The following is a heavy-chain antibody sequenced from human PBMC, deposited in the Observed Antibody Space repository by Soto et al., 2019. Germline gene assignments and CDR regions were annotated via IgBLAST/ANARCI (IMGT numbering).Heavy chain of an antibody. Sequence: WGSLRLSCAASGSTFVTYWISCVRHSPLKGLEWVANIKKDGSEEYYVDSVKGRFTTSRDNAKNSLYLQMNSLRAEDTAIYYCATDYSTSWYFPFDYWGQGTLVTVSS. CDR2: IKKDGSEE. CDR1: GSTFVTYW. D-gene: IGHD6-13*01. V-gene: IGHV3-7*04. CDR3: ATDYSTSWYFPFDY. J-gene: IGHJ4*02.